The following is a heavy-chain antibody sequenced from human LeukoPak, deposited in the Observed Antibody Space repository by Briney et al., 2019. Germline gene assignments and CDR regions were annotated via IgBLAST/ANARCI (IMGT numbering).Heavy chain of an antibody. Sequence: RGSPRHSCAASGFTFSSYAMSWVRQAPGKGLEWVSALSGSGGSTYYADSVKGRFTISRDNSKNPLYLQMNSLRTDDTAVYYCAKVASYSSGLEEGPNHDAFDIWGQGTMVTVSS. J-gene: IGHJ3*02. CDR1: GFTFSSYA. CDR3: AKVASYSSGLEEGPNHDAFDI. CDR2: LSGSGGST. V-gene: IGHV3-23*01. D-gene: IGHD6-19*01.